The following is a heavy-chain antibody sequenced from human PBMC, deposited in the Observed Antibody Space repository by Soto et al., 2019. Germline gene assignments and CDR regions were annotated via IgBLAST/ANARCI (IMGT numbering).Heavy chain of an antibody. CDR3: ARAQDIVATSFDY. D-gene: IGHD5-12*01. V-gene: IGHV1-2*04. CDR2: INPNSGGT. J-gene: IGHJ4*02. Sequence: ASVKVSCKASGYTFTGYYMHWVRQAPGQGLEWMGWINPNSGGTNYAQKFQGWVTMTRDTSISTAYMELSRLRSDDTAVYYCARAQDIVATSFDYWGQGTLVTVSS. CDR1: GYTFTGYY.